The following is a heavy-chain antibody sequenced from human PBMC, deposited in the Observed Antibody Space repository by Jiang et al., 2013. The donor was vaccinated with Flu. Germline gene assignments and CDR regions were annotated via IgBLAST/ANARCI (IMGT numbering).Heavy chain of an antibody. V-gene: IGHV2-70*04. CDR2: DK. CDR3: ARLTGDRYYYYYMDV. J-gene: IGHJ6*03. Sequence: DKFYSTSLKTRLTISKDTSKNQVVLTMTNMDPVDTATYYCARLTGDRYYYYYMDVWGKGTTVTVSS. D-gene: IGHD7-27*01.